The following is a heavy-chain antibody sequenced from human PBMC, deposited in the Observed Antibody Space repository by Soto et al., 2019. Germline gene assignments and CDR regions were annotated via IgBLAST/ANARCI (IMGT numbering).Heavy chain of an antibody. CDR1: GGSISSGCSY. CDR3: AREPVQSWGGYSSSSSCFSWFDP. V-gene: IGHV4-39*07. J-gene: IGHJ5*02. Sequence: LSLTCTVSGGSISSGCSYWGWIRQPPWKGLEWIGSIYHSGSTYYNPSLKSRVAISVDTSKNQFSLKLSSVTAADTAVYYCAREPVQSWGGYSSSSSCFSWFDPWGPGTLAT. CDR2: IYHSGST. D-gene: IGHD6-13*01.